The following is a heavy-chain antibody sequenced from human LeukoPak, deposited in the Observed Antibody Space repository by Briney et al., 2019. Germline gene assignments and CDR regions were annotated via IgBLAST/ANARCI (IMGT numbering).Heavy chain of an antibody. Sequence: PGGSLRLSCAASGFTFSDYYMSWIRQAPGKALEWVSYISSSGSTIYYADSVKGRFTIYRDNAKNSLYLQMNGLRAEDTAVYYCARDRVGDYFDYWGQGTLVTVSS. V-gene: IGHV3-11*01. CDR2: ISSSGSTI. J-gene: IGHJ4*02. D-gene: IGHD2-15*01. CDR1: GFTFSDYY. CDR3: ARDRVGDYFDY.